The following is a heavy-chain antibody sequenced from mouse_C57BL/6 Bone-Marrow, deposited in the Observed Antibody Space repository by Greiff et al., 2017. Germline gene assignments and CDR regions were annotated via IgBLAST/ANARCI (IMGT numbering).Heavy chain of an antibody. V-gene: IGHV1-55*01. CDR1: GYTFTSYW. CDR2: IYPGSGST. CDR3: ARGPDGYLYYYAMDY. Sequence: VQLQQPGAELVKPGASVKMSCKASGYTFTSYWITWVKQRPGQGLEWIGDIYPGSGSTNYNEKFKSKATLTVDTSSSTAYMQLSSLTSEDSAVYYYARGPDGYLYYYAMDYWGQGTSVTVSS. D-gene: IGHD2-3*01. J-gene: IGHJ4*01.